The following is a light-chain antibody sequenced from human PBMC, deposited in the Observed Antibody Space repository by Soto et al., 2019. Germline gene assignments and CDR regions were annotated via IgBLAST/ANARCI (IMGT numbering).Light chain of an antibody. Sequence: DIQMTQSPSSLSASVGDRVTITCQASQDSLNSLNWYQQKPGRAPKLLIHDVSSLQSGVPSRFSGSRSGPDFTLTISSLQPEDFATYYCQQSYSSPPTFGQGTKVDIK. V-gene: IGKV1-39*01. CDR1: QDSLNS. CDR3: QQSYSSPPT. CDR2: DVS. J-gene: IGKJ1*01.